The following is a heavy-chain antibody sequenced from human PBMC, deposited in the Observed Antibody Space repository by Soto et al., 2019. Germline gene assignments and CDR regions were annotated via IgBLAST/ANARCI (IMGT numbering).Heavy chain of an antibody. CDR3: VTSENYYLNWFDP. CDR2: ISSSSSTI. D-gene: IGHD3-10*01. V-gene: IGHV3-48*01. CDR1: GFTFSTYS. Sequence: EVQLVESGGGLVQPGGSLRLSCAASGFTFSTYSMNWVRQAPGKGLEWVSYISSSSSTIYYADSVKGRFTISRDNGKNSLYLQMNSLRAEDTAVYYCVTSENYYLNWFDPWGQGTLITVSS. J-gene: IGHJ5*02.